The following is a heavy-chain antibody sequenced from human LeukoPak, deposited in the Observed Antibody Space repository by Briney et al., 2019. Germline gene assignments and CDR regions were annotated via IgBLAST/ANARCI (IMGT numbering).Heavy chain of an antibody. J-gene: IGHJ4*02. CDR1: GFTFSSYG. V-gene: IGHV3-33*01. Sequence: GGSLRLSCAASGFTFSSYGMHWVCQAPGKGLEWVAVIWYDGSNKYYADSVKGRFTISRDNSKNTLYLQMNSLRADDTAVYYCARDAAAGTLPYYFDYWGQGTLVTVSS. D-gene: IGHD6-13*01. CDR3: ARDAAAGTLPYYFDY. CDR2: IWYDGSNK.